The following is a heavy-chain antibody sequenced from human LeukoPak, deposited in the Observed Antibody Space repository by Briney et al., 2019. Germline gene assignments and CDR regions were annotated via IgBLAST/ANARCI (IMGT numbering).Heavy chain of an antibody. Sequence: GRSLRLSCAASGFTFSSYGMHWVRQAPGKGLEWVAVIWYDGSNKYYADSVKGRFTISRDNSKNTLYLQMNSLRAEDTAVYYCAREFRGYSYGYGNYYYYGMDVWGQGTTVTVSS. D-gene: IGHD5-18*01. CDR3: AREFRGYSYGYGNYYYYGMDV. J-gene: IGHJ6*02. V-gene: IGHV3-33*01. CDR2: IWYDGSNK. CDR1: GFTFSSYG.